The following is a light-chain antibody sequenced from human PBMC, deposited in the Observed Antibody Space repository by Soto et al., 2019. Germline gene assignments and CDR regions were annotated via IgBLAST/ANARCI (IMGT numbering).Light chain of an antibody. CDR2: GAS. CDR3: QRYDNAHPGFT. CDR1: QSGSTTY. Sequence: ELVLTQSPGTLSLSARERATLSCRASQSGSTTYLAWNQQKPGQAPRLLIYGASSRSTGVPDRFSGSGSGTEFTLPISRLEPEDFAVYYCQRYDNAHPGFTFGPGPRVDI. J-gene: IGKJ3*01. V-gene: IGKV3-20*01.